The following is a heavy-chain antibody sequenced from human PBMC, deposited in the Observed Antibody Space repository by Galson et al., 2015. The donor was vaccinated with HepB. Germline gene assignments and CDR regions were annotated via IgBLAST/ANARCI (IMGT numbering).Heavy chain of an antibody. Sequence: ETLSLTCTVSDGSISNYYWNWIRQPPGKGLEWIGYIFYSGSTTYNPSFNSRLTISVDASKNQFSLKLSSVTAADTAIYYCAGGGIPRTSGWFFDYWSQGTLVTVSS. CDR1: DGSISNYY. D-gene: IGHD6-13*01. CDR2: IFYSGST. CDR3: AGGGIPRTSGWFFDY. J-gene: IGHJ4*02. V-gene: IGHV4-59*01.